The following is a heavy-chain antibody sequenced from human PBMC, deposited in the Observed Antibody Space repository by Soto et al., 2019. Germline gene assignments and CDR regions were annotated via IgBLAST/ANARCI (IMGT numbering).Heavy chain of an antibody. Sequence: QVQLVESGGGVVQPGRSLRLSCAASGFRFSSYGMHWVRQAPGKGLEWVAVISYDGDKKYYADFVKGRITISRDNSKNTLYLQMNSLRAEDTAVYYWAKDRDSYGDVHCYGMDVRGQGTTVTVSS. CDR3: AKDRDSYGDVHCYGMDV. CDR2: ISYDGDKK. J-gene: IGHJ6*02. V-gene: IGHV3-30*18. D-gene: IGHD5-18*01. CDR1: GFRFSSYG.